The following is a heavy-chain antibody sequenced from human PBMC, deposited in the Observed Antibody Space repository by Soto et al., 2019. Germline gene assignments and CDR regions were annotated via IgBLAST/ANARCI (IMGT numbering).Heavy chain of an antibody. CDR1: GYTFTSYY. J-gene: IGHJ6*01. Sequence: QVQLVQSGAEVKKPGASVKVSCKASGYTFTSYYMHWVRQAPGQGLEWMGIINPSGGSTSYAQKFQGRVTMTRDTSTSTVYMELSSLRSEDTAVYYCARDLLVRLRLGELSLYGVRSEMDVW. D-gene: IGHD3-16*02. V-gene: IGHV1-46*01. CDR3: ARDLLVRLRLGELSLYGVRSEMDV. CDR2: INPSGGST.